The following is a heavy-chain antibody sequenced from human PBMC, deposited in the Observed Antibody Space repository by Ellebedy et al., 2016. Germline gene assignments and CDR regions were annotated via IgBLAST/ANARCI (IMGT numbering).Heavy chain of an antibody. CDR2: INHSGST. V-gene: IGHV4-34*01. Sequence: SETLSLTXAVYGGSFSGYYWSWIRQPPGKGLEWIGEINHSGSTNYNPSLKSRVTISVDTSKNQFSLKLSSVTAADTAVYYCARTPHGVRGVIITGKFDYWGQGTLVTVSS. J-gene: IGHJ4*02. CDR3: ARTPHGVRGVIITGKFDY. CDR1: GGSFSGYY. D-gene: IGHD3-10*01.